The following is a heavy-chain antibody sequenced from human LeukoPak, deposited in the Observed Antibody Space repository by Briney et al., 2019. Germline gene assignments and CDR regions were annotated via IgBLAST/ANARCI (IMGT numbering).Heavy chain of an antibody. CDR3: AKPHSSGWYGYNY. J-gene: IGHJ4*02. Sequence: GGSLRLSCAASGFTFSSYAMSWVRQTPGKGLEWVSAISGSGGSTYYADSVKGRFTISRDNSKNTLYLQMNSLRAEDTAVYYCAKPHSSGWYGYNYWGQGTLVTVSS. V-gene: IGHV3-23*01. CDR2: ISGSGGST. CDR1: GFTFSSYA. D-gene: IGHD6-19*01.